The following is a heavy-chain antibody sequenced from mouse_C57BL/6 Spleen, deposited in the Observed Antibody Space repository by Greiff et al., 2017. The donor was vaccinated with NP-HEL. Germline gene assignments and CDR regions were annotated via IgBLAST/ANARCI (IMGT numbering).Heavy chain of an antibody. CDR2: IDPETGGT. CDR1: GYTFTDYE. CDR3: TSGFFMDY. J-gene: IGHJ4*01. Sequence: VQLQQSGAELVRPGASVTLSCKASGYTFTDYEMHWVKQTPVHGLEWIGAIDPETGGTAYNQKFKGKAILTADKSSSTAYMELRSLTSEDSAVYYCTSGFFMDYWGQGTSVTVSS. D-gene: IGHD1-2*01. V-gene: IGHV1-15*01.